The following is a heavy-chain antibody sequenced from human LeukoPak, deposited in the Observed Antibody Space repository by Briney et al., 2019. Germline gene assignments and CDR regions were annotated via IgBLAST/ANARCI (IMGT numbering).Heavy chain of an antibody. D-gene: IGHD2-2*01. CDR3: ARAANAWYYFDY. CDR2: MFDSRNV. V-gene: IGHV4-59*12. CDR1: GGSISSYY. Sequence: KTSETLSLTCTVSGGSISSYYWSWIRQPPGKGLEWIGSMFDSRNVFYNPSLKSQVTISVDTSKNQFSLKLTSVSAADTAVYFCARAANAWYYFDYWGQGTLVTVSS. J-gene: IGHJ4*02.